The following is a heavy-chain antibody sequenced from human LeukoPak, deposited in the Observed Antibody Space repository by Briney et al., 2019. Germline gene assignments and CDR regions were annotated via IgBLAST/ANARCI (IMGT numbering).Heavy chain of an antibody. D-gene: IGHD2-2*01. Sequence: PSETLSLTCAVYGGSFSGYYWSWIRQPPGKGLEWIWEINHGGSTNYNPSLKSRVTISVDTSKNQFSLKLSSVTAADTAVYYCARVGEYCSSTSCYYVDYWGQGTLVTVSS. CDR2: INHGGST. CDR3: ARVGEYCSSTSCYYVDY. J-gene: IGHJ4*02. V-gene: IGHV4-34*01. CDR1: GGSFSGYY.